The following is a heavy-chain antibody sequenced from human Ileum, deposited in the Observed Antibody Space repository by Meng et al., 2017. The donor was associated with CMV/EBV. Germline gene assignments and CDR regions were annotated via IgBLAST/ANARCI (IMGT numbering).Heavy chain of an antibody. Sequence: GGSLRLSCAASGFTFNRYAMHWVRQAPGKGLEWVAVIIYDGSNNFYADSVRGRFTISRDNSNNRVFLQMNSLRVEDSALYYCLRGGIGCSSTTCYRSPFDSWGQGTLVTVSS. CDR3: LRGGIGCSSTTCYRSPFDS. CDR1: GFTFNRYA. J-gene: IGHJ4*02. CDR2: IIYDGSNN. V-gene: IGHV3-30*03. D-gene: IGHD2-2*01.